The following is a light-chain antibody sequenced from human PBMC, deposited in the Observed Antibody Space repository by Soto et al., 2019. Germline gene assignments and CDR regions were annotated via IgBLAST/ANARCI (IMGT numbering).Light chain of an antibody. CDR3: QQYNNWPWT. J-gene: IGKJ1*01. CDR2: GAS. Sequence: ELVMTQSPATLSVSPGERATLSCRASQSVRSNVAWSKQKPGQAPRLLIHGASTRATGLPARVSGSGSGTDVTLTISSLQSEDFAVYYCQQYNNWPWTFGQGTKVDIK. V-gene: IGKV3-15*01. CDR1: QSVRSN.